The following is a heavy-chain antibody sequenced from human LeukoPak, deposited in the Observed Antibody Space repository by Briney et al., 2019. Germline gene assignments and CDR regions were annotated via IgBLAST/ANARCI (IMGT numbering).Heavy chain of an antibody. CDR3: ARPLRYFDSLSYYMDV. V-gene: IGHV3-21*01. CDR2: ISSSSSFI. J-gene: IGHJ6*03. CDR1: GFIFSSYS. D-gene: IGHD3-9*01. Sequence: GGSLRLSCAASGFIFSSYSMNWVRQAPGKGLEWVSSISSSSSFISYADSVKGRFTISRDNAKNSLYLEMNSLRGDDTAVYYCARPLRYFDSLSYYMDVWGKGTTVTISS.